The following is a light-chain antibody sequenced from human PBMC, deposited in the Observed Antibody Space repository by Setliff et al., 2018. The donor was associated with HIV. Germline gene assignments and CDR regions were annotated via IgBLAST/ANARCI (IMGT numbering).Light chain of an antibody. CDR2: DVI. CDR3: SSYTTSSTLYV. V-gene: IGLV2-14*03. CDR1: SSDVGGYYS. J-gene: IGLJ1*01. Sequence: QSALAQPASVSGSPGQSITISCTGISSDVGGYYSVSWYQQHPGKAPKLMIYDVINRPSGVSNRFSGSRSGNTASLTISGLQVEDEADYYCSSYTTSSTLYVFASGTKVTVL.